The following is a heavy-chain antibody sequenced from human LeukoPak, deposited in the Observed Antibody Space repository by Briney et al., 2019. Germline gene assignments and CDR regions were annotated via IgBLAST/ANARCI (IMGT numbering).Heavy chain of an antibody. CDR3: ASLATFQQLVDY. CDR2: ISSSGSTI. V-gene: IGHV3-48*03. D-gene: IGHD6-13*01. CDR1: GFTFSSYE. J-gene: IGHJ4*02. Sequence: GGSLRLSCAASGFTFSSYEMNWVRQAPGKGLEWVSYISSSGSTIYYADSVKGRFTISRDNAKNSLYLQMNSLRAEDTAVYYCASLATFQQLVDYWGQGTLVTVSS.